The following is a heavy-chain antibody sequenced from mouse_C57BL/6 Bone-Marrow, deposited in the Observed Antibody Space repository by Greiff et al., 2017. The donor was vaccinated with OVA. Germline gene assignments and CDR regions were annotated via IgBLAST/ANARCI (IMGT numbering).Heavy chain of an antibody. J-gene: IGHJ4*01. CDR2: IRLKSDNYAT. CDR3: TVWRLRREDGMDY. V-gene: IGHV6-3*01. Sequence: EVMLVESGGGLVQPGGSMKLSCVASGFTFSNYWMNWVRQSPEKGLEWVAQIRLKSDNYATHYAESVKGRFTISRDDSKSSVYRQMNNLRDEDTGIYYCTVWRLRREDGMDYWGQGTSVTVSS. D-gene: IGHD2-4*01. CDR1: GFTFSNYW.